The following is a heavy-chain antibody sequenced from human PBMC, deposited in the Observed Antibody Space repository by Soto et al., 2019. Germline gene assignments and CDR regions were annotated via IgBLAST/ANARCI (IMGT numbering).Heavy chain of an antibody. Sequence: ASVKVSCKSSTYTYNTHYIHWVRQAPGQGLEWVGVINPSVGSTNYAQKFQGRVTMTRDTSTTTFYMEVTSLTSEDTAVYYCVGGSASGVDHWGQGTLVTVSS. V-gene: IGHV1-46*02. CDR3: VGGSASGVDH. CDR2: INPSVGST. J-gene: IGHJ4*02. CDR1: TYTYNTHY. D-gene: IGHD6-6*01.